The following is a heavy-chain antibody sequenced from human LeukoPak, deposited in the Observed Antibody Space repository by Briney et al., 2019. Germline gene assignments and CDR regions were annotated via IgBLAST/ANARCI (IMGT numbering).Heavy chain of an antibody. J-gene: IGHJ3*02. CDR3: ARPRYDYVWGSYRSAFDI. D-gene: IGHD3-16*02. CDR1: GGSISSGGYY. V-gene: IGHV4-30-2*01. Sequence: PSQTLSLTCTVSGGSISSGGYYWSWIRQPPGKGLEWIGYIYHSGSTYYNPSLKSRVTISVDRSKNQFSLKLSSVTAADTAVYYCARPRYDYVWGSYRSAFDIWGQGTMVTVSS. CDR2: IYHSGST.